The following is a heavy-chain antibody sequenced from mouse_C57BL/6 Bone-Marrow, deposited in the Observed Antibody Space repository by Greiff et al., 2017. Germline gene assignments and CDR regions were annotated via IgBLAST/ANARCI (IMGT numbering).Heavy chain of an antibody. J-gene: IGHJ3*01. CDR3: ASVREWFAY. Sequence: VQRVESGPGLVAPSQSLSITCTVSGFSLTSYGVDWVRQSPGKGLEWLGVIWGVGSTNYNSALKSRLSISKDNSKSQVFLKMNSLQTDDTAMYYCASVREWFAYWGQGTLVTVSA. CDR2: IWGVGST. V-gene: IGHV2-6*01. CDR1: GFSLTSYG.